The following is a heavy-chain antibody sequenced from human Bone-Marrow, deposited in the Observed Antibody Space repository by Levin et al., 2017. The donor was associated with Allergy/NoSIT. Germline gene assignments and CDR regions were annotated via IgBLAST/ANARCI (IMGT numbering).Heavy chain of an antibody. CDR1: GGSISSGDYY. CDR3: AGDVRGLTGTGWFDP. CDR2: IRYSGST. J-gene: IGHJ5*02. Sequence: SETLSLTCTVSGGSISSGDYYWSWIRQPPGKGLEWIGYIRYSGSTYCNPSLKSRVKISADTSKNQFSLKLTSVTAADTAVYYCAGDVRGLTGTGWFDPWGQGTLVTVSS. V-gene: IGHV4-30-4*08. D-gene: IGHD1-7*01.